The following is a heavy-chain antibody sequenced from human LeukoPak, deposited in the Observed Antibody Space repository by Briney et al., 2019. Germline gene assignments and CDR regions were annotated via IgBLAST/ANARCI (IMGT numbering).Heavy chain of an antibody. D-gene: IGHD2-2*01. Sequence: SQTLSLTCAIPGDSVSSNSVTWNWIRQSPSRGLEWLGRTYYRATWYNDYAVSVRGRITVTPDTSKNQFSLHLNSVTPEDTAVYYCARRLTQYDCFDPWGQGILVTVSS. CDR1: GDSVSSNSVT. CDR2: TYYRATWYN. CDR3: ARRLTQYDCFDP. J-gene: IGHJ5*02. V-gene: IGHV6-1*01.